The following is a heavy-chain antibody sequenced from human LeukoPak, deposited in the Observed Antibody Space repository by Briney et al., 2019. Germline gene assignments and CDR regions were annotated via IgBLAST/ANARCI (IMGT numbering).Heavy chain of an antibody. CDR3: ARDGWGSGSFYGPDAFDI. J-gene: IGHJ3*02. V-gene: IGHV1-2*02. CDR1: GYTFTGYY. CDR2: INPNSGGT. Sequence: ASVKVSCKASGYTFTGYYMHWVRQAPGQGLEWMGWINPNSGGTNYAQKFQGRVTMTRDTSISTAYMELSRLRSDDTAVYYCARDGWGSGSFYGPDAFDIWGQGTMVTVSS. D-gene: IGHD3-10*01.